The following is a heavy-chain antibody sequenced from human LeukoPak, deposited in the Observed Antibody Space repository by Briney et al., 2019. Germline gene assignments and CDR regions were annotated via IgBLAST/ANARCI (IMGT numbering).Heavy chain of an antibody. CDR1: GFAFSAYE. V-gene: IGHV3-48*03. CDR2: IAGSDTTT. D-gene: IGHD5-18*01. J-gene: IGHJ4*02. Sequence: GGSLRLSCLASGFAFSAYEMNWVRQAPGKGLEWVSYIAGSDTTTYYADSVKGRFTIFRDNAKNSLYLQMNSLRVEDTAVYYCARLDRTMVPDNWGQGTLVTVSS. CDR3: ARLDRTMVPDN.